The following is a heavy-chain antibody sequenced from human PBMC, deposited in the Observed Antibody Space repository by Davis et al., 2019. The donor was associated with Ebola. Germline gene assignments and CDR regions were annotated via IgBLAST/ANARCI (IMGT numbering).Heavy chain of an antibody. CDR2: ISSNGGST. Sequence: GESLKISCAASGFTFSSYAMHWVRQAPGKGLEYVSAISSNGGSTYYANSVKGRFTISRDNSKNSLYLQMDSLRAEDTAVYYCAREVTSGNFWGYFDLWGQGTPVTVSS. V-gene: IGHV3-64*01. J-gene: IGHJ4*02. CDR1: GFTFSSYA. CDR3: AREVTSGNFWGYFDL. D-gene: IGHD3-3*01.